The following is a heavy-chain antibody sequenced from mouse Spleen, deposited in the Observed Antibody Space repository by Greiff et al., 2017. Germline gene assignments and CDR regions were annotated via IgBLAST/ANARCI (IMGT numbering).Heavy chain of an antibody. CDR1: GFTFSSYA. Sequence: EVMLVESGGGLVKPGGSLKLSCAASGFTFSSYAMSWVRQTPEKRLEWVATISSGGSYTYYPDSVKGRFTISRDNAKNTLYLQMSSLRSEDTAMYYCARHVDYGAWFAYWGQGTLVTVSA. V-gene: IGHV5-9-1*01. CDR2: ISSGGSYT. D-gene: IGHD2-4*01. CDR3: ARHVDYGAWFAY. J-gene: IGHJ3*01.